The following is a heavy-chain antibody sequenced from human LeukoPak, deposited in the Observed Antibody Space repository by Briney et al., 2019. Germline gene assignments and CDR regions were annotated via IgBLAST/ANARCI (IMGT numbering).Heavy chain of an antibody. CDR2: IYTAQST. J-gene: IGHJ4*02. D-gene: IGHD1-7*01. CDR1: GFSVSSYY. CDR3: ARGTGTTPFDY. Sequence: GGSLRLSCAASGFSVSSYYVTWVRQAPGKGLEWVSAIYTAQSTNYADSVKGRFTISRDNAKNSLYLQMNSLRAEDTALYHCARGTGTTPFDYWGQGTLVTVSS. V-gene: IGHV3-53*01.